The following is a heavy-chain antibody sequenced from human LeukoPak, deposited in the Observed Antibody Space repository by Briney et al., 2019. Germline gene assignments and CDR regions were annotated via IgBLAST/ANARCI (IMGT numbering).Heavy chain of an antibody. CDR2: IYYSGTT. CDR3: AREERAFGSGSSFDY. J-gene: IGHJ4*02. CDR1: GDSISRNVYY. D-gene: IGHD3-10*01. V-gene: IGHV4-39*02. Sequence: SETLSLTCTVSGDSISRNVYYWGWIRQPPGKGLEWIGTIYYSGTTNYNPSLKSRLTISVDTSKNQFSLKMRSVTAAETAVYYCAREERAFGSGSSFDYWGQGTLVTVSS.